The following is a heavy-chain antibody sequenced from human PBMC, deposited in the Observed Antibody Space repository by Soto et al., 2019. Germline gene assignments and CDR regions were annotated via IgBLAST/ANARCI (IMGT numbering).Heavy chain of an antibody. Sequence: QTGGSLRLSCAASGFTFSSYAMHWVRQAPGKGLEWVAVISYDGSNKYYADSVKGRFTISRDNSKNTLYLQMNSLRAEDTAVYYCARAHPPYYGMDVWGQGTTVTVSS. V-gene: IGHV3-30-3*01. CDR2: ISYDGSNK. CDR1: GFTFSSYA. CDR3: ARAHPPYYGMDV. J-gene: IGHJ6*02.